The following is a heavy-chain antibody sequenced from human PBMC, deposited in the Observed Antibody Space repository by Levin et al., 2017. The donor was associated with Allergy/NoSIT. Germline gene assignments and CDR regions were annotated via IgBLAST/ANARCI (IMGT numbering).Heavy chain of an antibody. CDR1: GFTFSSYS. J-gene: IGHJ4*02. CDR3: ARDSTALGNFDY. Sequence: GESLKISCAASGFTFSSYSMNWVRQAPGKGLEWVSSISSSSSYIYYADSVKGRFTISRDNAKNSLYLQMNSLRAEDTAVYYCARDSTALGNFDYWGQGTLVTVSS. CDR2: ISSSSSYI. D-gene: IGHD2-21*02. V-gene: IGHV3-21*01.